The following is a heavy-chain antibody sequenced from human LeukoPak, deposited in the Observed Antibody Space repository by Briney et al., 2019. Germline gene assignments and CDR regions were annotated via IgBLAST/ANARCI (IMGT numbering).Heavy chain of an antibody. CDR3: ARGGIAVAGLDY. D-gene: IGHD6-19*01. CDR2: IYYSGST. Sequence: SETLSLTYTVSGGSISSYYWSWIRQPPGKGLEWIGYIYYSGSTNYNPSLKSRVTISVDTSKNQFSLKLSSVTAADTAVYYCARGGIAVAGLDYWGQGTLVTVSS. CDR1: GGSISSYY. J-gene: IGHJ4*02. V-gene: IGHV4-59*01.